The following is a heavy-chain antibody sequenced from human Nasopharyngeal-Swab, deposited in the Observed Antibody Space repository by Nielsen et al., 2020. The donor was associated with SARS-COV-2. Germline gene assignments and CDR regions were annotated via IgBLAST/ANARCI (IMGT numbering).Heavy chain of an antibody. Sequence: GSLRLSCTVSGDSIAYSTFYWGWIRQPPGKGLEWIGNIYYNGNTYQNPSLKSRFTISVDKSKNQFSLQLSSVTAADTAVYYCVRSSSWYYFDYWAQGTQVTVSS. V-gene: IGHV4-39*01. CDR2: IYYNGNT. CDR1: GDSIAYSTFY. J-gene: IGHJ4*02. D-gene: IGHD6-13*01. CDR3: VRSSSWYYFDY.